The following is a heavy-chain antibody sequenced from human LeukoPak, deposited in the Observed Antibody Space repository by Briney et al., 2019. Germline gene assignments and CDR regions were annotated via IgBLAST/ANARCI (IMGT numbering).Heavy chain of an antibody. CDR3: ARRAADLSNWFDP. CDR2: TYYRSKWYN. CDR1: GDSVSSNSAA. V-gene: IGHV6-1*01. J-gene: IGHJ5*02. Sequence: SQTLSLTCAISGDSVSSNSAAWNWIRQSPSRGLEWLGRTYYRSKWYNDYAISVRSRIIINPDTSKNQFSLQLNSVTPEDTAVYYCARRAADLSNWFDPWGQGTLVTVSS. D-gene: IGHD6-13*01.